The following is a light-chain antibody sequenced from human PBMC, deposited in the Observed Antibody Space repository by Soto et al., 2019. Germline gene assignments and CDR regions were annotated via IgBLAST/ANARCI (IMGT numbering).Light chain of an antibody. V-gene: IGLV2-8*01. CDR2: EVN. CDR1: SSDIGAYNY. Sequence: QSALTQPPSASGSPGQSVTISGTGTSSDIGAYNYVSWYQQHPGKAPKLIIYEVNERPSGVPDRFSGSKSGNTASLTVSGLQPEDEAEYYCSSFVASNNLRVFGTGTKVTVL. CDR3: SSFVASNNLRV. J-gene: IGLJ1*01.